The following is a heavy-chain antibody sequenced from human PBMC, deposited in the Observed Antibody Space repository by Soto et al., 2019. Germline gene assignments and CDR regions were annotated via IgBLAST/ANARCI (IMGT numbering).Heavy chain of an antibody. Sequence: NPSETLSLTCTVSGGSISSYYWSWIRQPPGKGLEWIGYIYYSGGTNYNPSLKSRVTISVDTSKNQFSLKLSSVTAADTAVYYCARVSQHIVVVTATHYYYYGMDVWGQGTTVTVSS. D-gene: IGHD2-21*02. CDR2: IYYSGGT. J-gene: IGHJ6*02. CDR3: ARVSQHIVVVTATHYYYYGMDV. V-gene: IGHV4-59*01. CDR1: GGSISSYY.